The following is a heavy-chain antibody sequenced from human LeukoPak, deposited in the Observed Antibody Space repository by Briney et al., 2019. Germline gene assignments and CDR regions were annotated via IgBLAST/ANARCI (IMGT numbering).Heavy chain of an antibody. J-gene: IGHJ4*02. V-gene: IGHV3-21*01. D-gene: IGHD3-22*01. CDR3: ARALYDSSGYYSHFDY. CDR2: ISRTSIYI. CDR1: GFTFSSYT. Sequence: GGSLRLSCAAPGFTFSSYTMNWVRQAPGKGLEWVSSISRTSIYIYYADSVKGRSTISRDNAKNSLYLQMNSLRAEDTAVYYCARALYDSSGYYSHFDYWGQGTLVTVSS.